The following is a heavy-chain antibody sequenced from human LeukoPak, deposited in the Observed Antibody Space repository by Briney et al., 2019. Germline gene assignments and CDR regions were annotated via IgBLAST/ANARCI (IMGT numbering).Heavy chain of an antibody. CDR3: ARGGADIVVVPAFRMDV. CDR1: GYTFTSFG. Sequence: ASVKVSCKASGYTFTSFGISWVRQAPGQGLEWMGWISARNGNTNYAQKLQGRVTVTTDTSASTAYMELRSLRSEDTAVYYCARGGADIVVVPAFRMDVWGQGTTVTVSS. D-gene: IGHD2-2*01. J-gene: IGHJ6*02. CDR2: ISARNGNT. V-gene: IGHV1-18*01.